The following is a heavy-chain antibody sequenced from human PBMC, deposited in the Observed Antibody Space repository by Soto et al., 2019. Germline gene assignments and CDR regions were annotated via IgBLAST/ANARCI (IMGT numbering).Heavy chain of an antibody. J-gene: IGHJ6*02. CDR3: ARTNAGRGYYDSSGYYSAYYYYGMDV. D-gene: IGHD3-22*01. CDR1: GFTVSSNY. V-gene: IGHV3-66*01. CDR2: IYSGGST. Sequence: GGSLRLSCAASGFTVSSNYMSWVRQAPGKGLEWVSVIYSGGSTYYADSVKGRFTISRDNSKNTLYLQMNSLRAEDTAVYYCARTNAGRGYYDSSGYYSAYYYYGMDVWGQGTTVTVSS.